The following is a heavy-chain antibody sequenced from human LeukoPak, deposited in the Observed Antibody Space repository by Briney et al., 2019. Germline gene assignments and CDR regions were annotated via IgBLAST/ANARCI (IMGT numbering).Heavy chain of an antibody. V-gene: IGHV4-59*01. Sequence: SETLSLTCTVSGGSISSYYWSWIRQPPGKGLEWIGYIYYSGSTNYNPSLKSRVTISVDTSKNQFSLKLSSVTAADTAVYYCARAPWSTTVVTHHFDYWGQGTLVTVSS. D-gene: IGHD4-23*01. J-gene: IGHJ4*02. CDR2: IYYSGST. CDR1: GGSISSYY. CDR3: ARAPWSTTVVTHHFDY.